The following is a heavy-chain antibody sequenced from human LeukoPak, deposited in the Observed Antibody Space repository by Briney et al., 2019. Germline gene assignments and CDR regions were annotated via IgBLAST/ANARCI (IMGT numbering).Heavy chain of an antibody. CDR1: GVTFSSYW. CDR3: ARAYGDYY. Sequence: PRGSLRLSCAASGVTFSSYWMSWVRQAPGKGLEWVSSISSSSSYIYYADSVKGRVTISRDNAKNSLYLQMNSLRAEDTAVYYCARAYGDYYWGQGTLVTVSS. J-gene: IGHJ4*02. CDR2: ISSSSSYI. D-gene: IGHD4-17*01. V-gene: IGHV3-21*01.